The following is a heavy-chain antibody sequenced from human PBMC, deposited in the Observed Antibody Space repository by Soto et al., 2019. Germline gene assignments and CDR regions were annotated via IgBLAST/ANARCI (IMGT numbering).Heavy chain of an antibody. CDR1: GGIFSDYA. D-gene: IGHD2-21*01. CDR2: IVPKYGTA. Sequence: QVQLVQSGGEVRKPGTSVKVSCRASGGIFSDYAISWVRQAPGQGLEWVGGIVPKYGTAKYARKFEDRVKLTADELSSTVYMEMNGLRSEDTALYYCARDMLSSLVVETPHIFESWGQGTRLTVSS. V-gene: IGHV1-69*12. CDR3: ARDMLSSLVVETPHIFES. J-gene: IGHJ5*01.